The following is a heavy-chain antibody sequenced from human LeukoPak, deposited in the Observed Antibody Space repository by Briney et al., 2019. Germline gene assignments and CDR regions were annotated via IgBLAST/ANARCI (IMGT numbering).Heavy chain of an antibody. CDR3: ARGGFWSCGSCYRWFDP. CDR1: GYTFTSYD. J-gene: IGHJ5*02. V-gene: IGHV1-8*01. CDR2: MNPNRGNT. Sequence: GASVKLSCTASGYTFTSYDINWVRQATGQGLEWMGWMNPNRGNTRYAQKLRGRVTMTRNTSISTAYIDLSSLRSEDTAVYYCARGGFWSCGSCYRWFDPWGQGTLVTVSS. D-gene: IGHD2-15*01.